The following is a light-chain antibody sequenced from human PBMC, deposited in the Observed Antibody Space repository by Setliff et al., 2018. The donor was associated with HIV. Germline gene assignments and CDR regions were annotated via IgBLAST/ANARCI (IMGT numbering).Light chain of an antibody. CDR3: CSYAGTYTYI. CDR1: SSDVGAYNY. CDR2: DVN. V-gene: IGLV2-11*01. Sequence: QSALTQPRSVSGSPEQSVTFSCTGSSSDVGAYNYVSWYQQHPGKAPKLIIYDVNKRPSGVPDRFSGSKSGDTASLTISGLQSEDEADYYCCSYAGTYTYIFGTGTKVTVL. J-gene: IGLJ1*01.